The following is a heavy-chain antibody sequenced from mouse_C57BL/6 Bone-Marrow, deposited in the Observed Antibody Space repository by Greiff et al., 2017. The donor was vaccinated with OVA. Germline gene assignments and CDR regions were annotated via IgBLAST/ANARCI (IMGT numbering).Heavy chain of an antibody. D-gene: IGHD1-2*01. V-gene: IGHV1-42*01. J-gene: IGHJ2*01. CDR2: INPSTGGT. Sequence: VQLQQSGPELVKPGASVKLSCKASGYSFTGYYMNWVKQSPEKSLEWIGEINPSTGGTTYNQKFKAKATLTVDKSSSTAYMQLKSLTSEDSAVYCCARWGLRHFDYWGQGTTLTVSS. CDR1: GYSFTGYY. CDR3: ARWGLRHFDY.